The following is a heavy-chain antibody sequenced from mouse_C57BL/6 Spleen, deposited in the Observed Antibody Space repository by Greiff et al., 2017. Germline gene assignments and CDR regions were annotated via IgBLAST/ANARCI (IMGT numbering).Heavy chain of an antibody. CDR3: ARHGGYYEYDDWYFDV. J-gene: IGHJ1*03. D-gene: IGHD2-4*01. CDR1: GFTFSSYG. V-gene: IGHV5-6*01. Sequence: EVQRVESGGDLVKPGGSLKLSCAASGFTFSSYGMSWVRQTPDKRLEWVATISSGGSYTYYPDSVKGRFTISRDNAKNTLYLQMSSLKSEDTAMYYCARHGGYYEYDDWYFDVWGTGTTVTVSS. CDR2: ISSGGSYT.